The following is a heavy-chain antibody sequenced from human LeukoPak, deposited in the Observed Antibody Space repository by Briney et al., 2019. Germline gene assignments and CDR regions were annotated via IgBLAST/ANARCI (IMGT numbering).Heavy chain of an antibody. D-gene: IGHD5-24*01. CDR3: ARCRDGYNDAFDI. CDR2: INSDGSST. CDR1: GFTFSSYA. V-gene: IGHV3-74*01. Sequence: GGSLRLSCAASGFTFSSYAMSWVRQAPGKGLVWVSRINSDGSSTSYADSVKGRFTISRDNAKNTLYLQMNSLRAEDTAVYYCARCRDGYNDAFDIWGQGTMVTVSS. J-gene: IGHJ3*02.